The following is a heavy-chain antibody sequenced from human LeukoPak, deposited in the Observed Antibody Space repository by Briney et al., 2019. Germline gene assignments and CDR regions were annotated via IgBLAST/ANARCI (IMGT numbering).Heavy chain of an antibody. CDR2: ISGSGGST. CDR3: GKNMTTGTFSFFDY. CDR1: GFTFSSYG. D-gene: IGHD4-17*01. V-gene: IGHV3-23*01. Sequence: PGGSLRLSCAASGFTFSSYGMSWVRQAPGKGLEWVSAISGSGGSTYYADSVKGRFTISRDNSKNTLYLQMNSLRADDTAVYYCGKNMTTGTFSFFDYWGQGTLVTVSS. J-gene: IGHJ4*02.